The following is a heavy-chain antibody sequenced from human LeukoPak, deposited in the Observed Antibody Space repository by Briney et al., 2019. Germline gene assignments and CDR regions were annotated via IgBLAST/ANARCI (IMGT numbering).Heavy chain of an antibody. CDR1: GFTFTTYA. D-gene: IGHD2-15*01. Sequence: GGSLRLSCEASGFTFTTYAMSWVRQAPGKGLEWVSAISNSGVSTYYADSVKGRFTISRDNSKNTLHLQMNSLRAKDTAVYYCARACSGGTCYLAAFDIWGQGTMVTVSS. V-gene: IGHV3-23*01. CDR3: ARACSGGTCYLAAFDI. CDR2: ISNSGVST. J-gene: IGHJ3*02.